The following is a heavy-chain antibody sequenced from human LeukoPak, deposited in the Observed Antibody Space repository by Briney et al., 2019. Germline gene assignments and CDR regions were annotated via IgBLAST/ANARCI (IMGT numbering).Heavy chain of an antibody. CDR3: ARDYDSSGYYEADAFDI. J-gene: IGHJ3*02. V-gene: IGHV3-74*01. D-gene: IGHD3-22*01. CDR1: GFTFSRYW. Sequence: PGGSLRLSCAASGFTFSRYWMHWVRQAPGKGLVWVSRINNDGSVTTYADSVKGRFTISRDNAKNTLYLKMNSLRAEDTAIYYCARDYDSSGYYEADAFDIWGQGTMVTVSS. CDR2: INNDGSVT.